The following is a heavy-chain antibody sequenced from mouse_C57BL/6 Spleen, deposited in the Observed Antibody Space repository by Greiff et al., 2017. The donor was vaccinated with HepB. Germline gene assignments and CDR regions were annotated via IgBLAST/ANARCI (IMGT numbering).Heavy chain of an antibody. CDR2: IDPEDGDT. Sequence: EVQLQQSGAELVRPGASVKLSCTASGFNIKDYYMHWVKQRPEQGLEWIGRIDPEDGDTEYAPKFQGKATMTADTSSNTAYLQLSSLTSEETAVYYWTTPITTVVAGDYWGQGTTLTVSS. D-gene: IGHD1-1*01. CDR1: GFNIKDYY. CDR3: TTPITTVVAGDY. J-gene: IGHJ2*01. V-gene: IGHV14-1*01.